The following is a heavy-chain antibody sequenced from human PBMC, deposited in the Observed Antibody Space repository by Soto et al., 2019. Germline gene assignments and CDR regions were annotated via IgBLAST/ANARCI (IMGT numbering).Heavy chain of an antibody. CDR1: GGSFSGYY. V-gene: IGHV4-34*01. D-gene: IGHD6-13*01. Sequence: PSETLSLTCAVYGGSFSGYYWSWIRQPPGKGLEWIGEINHSGSTNYNPSLKSRVTISVDTSKNQFSLKLSSVTAADTAVYYCARTLPIAAADPEEYIQHWGQGTLVTVSS. CDR3: ARTLPIAAADPEEYIQH. J-gene: IGHJ1*01. CDR2: INHSGST.